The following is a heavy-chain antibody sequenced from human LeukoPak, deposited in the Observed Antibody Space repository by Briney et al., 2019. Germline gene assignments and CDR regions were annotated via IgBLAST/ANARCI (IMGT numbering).Heavy chain of an antibody. J-gene: IGHJ4*02. CDR3: SRSAYYDGSGNYYDY. CDR1: GFTFSSYW. V-gene: IGHV3-74*01. D-gene: IGHD3-22*01. Sequence: GGSLRLSCAASGFTFSSYWMHWVRQAPGKGLVWVSRISDGGSTTTYTDSVKGRFTISRDNAKNTLYLQMNGLRAEDTAVYYCSRSAYYDGSGNYYDYWGQGTLVTVSS. CDR2: ISDGGSTT.